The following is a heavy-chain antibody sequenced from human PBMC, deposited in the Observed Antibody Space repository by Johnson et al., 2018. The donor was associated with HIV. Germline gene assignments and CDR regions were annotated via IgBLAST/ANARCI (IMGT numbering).Heavy chain of an antibody. Sequence: VQLVESGGGVVRPGGSLRLSCAASGFTFDDFDLSWVRQAPGKGLEWVSGIHWNGGSKGYANYEKGRLTISRDNAKNSLYLHMNSLRAEDTALYYCARRQDYDTSGYFYHESAFDIWGQGTMVTVSS. CDR3: ARRQDYDTSGYFYHESAFDI. CDR2: IHWNGGSK. J-gene: IGHJ3*02. V-gene: IGHV3-20*04. D-gene: IGHD3-22*01. CDR1: GFTFDDFD.